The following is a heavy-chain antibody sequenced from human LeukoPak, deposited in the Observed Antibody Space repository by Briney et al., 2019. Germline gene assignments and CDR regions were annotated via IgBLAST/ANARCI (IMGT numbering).Heavy chain of an antibody. CDR2: ISGTSTYI. D-gene: IGHD6-13*01. Sequence: PGGSLRLSCAASGFSFSAYSMNWVRQAPGKGLQWVSSISGTSTYIYYADSVRGRFTISRGNTKNSLYLQMSSLRAEDTAVYYCATVAAGFYWGQGTLVTVSS. CDR1: GFSFSAYS. J-gene: IGHJ4*02. CDR3: ATVAAGFY. V-gene: IGHV3-21*01.